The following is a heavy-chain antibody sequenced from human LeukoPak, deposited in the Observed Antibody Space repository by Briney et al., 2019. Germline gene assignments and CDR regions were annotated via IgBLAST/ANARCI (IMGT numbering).Heavy chain of an antibody. V-gene: IGHV3-48*01. J-gene: IGHJ4*02. CDR1: GFTFSDYS. CDR3: AKIGSPLGHFDY. CDR2: ISSGGSKV. Sequence: QPGGSLRLSCAASGFTFSDYSMDWVRQSPGKGLEWVSYISSGGSKVYYSDSVKGRFTISRDNSKNTLFLQMSSLRAEDTALYYCAKIGSPLGHFDYWGQGTLVTVSS. D-gene: IGHD3-10*01.